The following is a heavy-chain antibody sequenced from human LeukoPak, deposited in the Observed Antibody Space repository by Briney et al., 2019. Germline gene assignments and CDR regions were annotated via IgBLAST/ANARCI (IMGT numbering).Heavy chain of an antibody. J-gene: IGHJ6*02. CDR2: ISIYNGDT. Sequence: ASVKVSCKASGYTFTSYGISWVRQARGQGLEWMGWISIYNGDTSYAQKFQDRVTMTTDTSTSTAYMELRSLRSDDTAVYYCARDGVTYGMDVWGQGTTVTVSS. V-gene: IGHV1-18*01. CDR3: ARDGVTYGMDV. CDR1: GYTFTSYG. D-gene: IGHD5-18*01.